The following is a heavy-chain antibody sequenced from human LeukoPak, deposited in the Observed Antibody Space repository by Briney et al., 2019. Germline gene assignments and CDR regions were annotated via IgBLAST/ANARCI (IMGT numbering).Heavy chain of an antibody. V-gene: IGHV1-69*06. J-gene: IGHJ4*02. CDR2: SMPIFGTA. CDR3: ARAHVPPSFAY. D-gene: IGHD6-6*01. CDR1: VGTFSSYA. Sequence: ASVKVSCKASVGTFSSYAISCVRQAPGQGLEWMGRSMPIFGTADYAQTFQGRDTVTADKSTRRACMGLSSLRSEYTPVYYCARAHVPPSFAYWGQRTLVTVSS.